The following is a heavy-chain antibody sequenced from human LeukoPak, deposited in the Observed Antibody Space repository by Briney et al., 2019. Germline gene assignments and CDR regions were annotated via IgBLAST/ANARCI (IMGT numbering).Heavy chain of an antibody. CDR2: IYYSGST. V-gene: IGHV4-30-4*02. CDR3: ARTRGVPYGDYLNDY. CDR1: GGSISSDDYY. J-gene: IGHJ4*02. D-gene: IGHD4-17*01. Sequence: PSETLSLTCTVSGGSISSDDYYWSWIRQPPGKGLEWIGYIYYSGSTYYNPSLKSRVTISVDTSKNQFSLKLSSVTAADTAVYYCARTRGVPYGDYLNDYWGQGTLVTVSS.